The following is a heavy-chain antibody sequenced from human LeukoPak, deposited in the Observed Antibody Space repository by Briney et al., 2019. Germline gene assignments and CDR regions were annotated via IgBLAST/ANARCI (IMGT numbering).Heavy chain of an antibody. CDR2: ISSSGSTI. V-gene: IGHV3-11*01. CDR3: ARQAWVAAPMGNWFDP. Sequence: GGSLRLSCAASGFTFSDYYMSWIRQAPGKGLEWVSYISSSGSTIYYADSVKGRFTISRDNAKNSLYLQMNSLRAEDTAVYYCARQAWVAAPMGNWFDPWGQGTLVTVSS. CDR1: GFTFSDYY. J-gene: IGHJ5*02. D-gene: IGHD6-19*01.